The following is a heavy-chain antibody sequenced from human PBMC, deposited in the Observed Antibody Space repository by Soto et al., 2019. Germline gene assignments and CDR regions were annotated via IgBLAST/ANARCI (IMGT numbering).Heavy chain of an antibody. CDR2: IIPIFGTA. D-gene: IGHD3-22*01. V-gene: IGHV1-69*06. Sequence: GASVKVSCKASGGTFSSYAISWVRQAPGQGLEWMGGIIPIFGTAIYAQKFQGRVTMTEDTSTDTAYMELSSLRSEDTAVYYCAATGADSSGYYYTNIDYWGQGTLVTVSS. CDR1: GGTFSSYA. CDR3: AATGADSSGYYYTNIDY. J-gene: IGHJ4*02.